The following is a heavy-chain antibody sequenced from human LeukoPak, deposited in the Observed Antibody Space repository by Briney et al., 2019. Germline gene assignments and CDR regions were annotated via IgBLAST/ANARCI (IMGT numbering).Heavy chain of an antibody. Sequence: ASVKVSCKASGYTFTGYYMHWVRQAPGQGLEWMGWINPNSGGTNYAQKFQGRVTMTRDTPISTAYIELSRLRSDDTAVYYCARDPPTTVVTPPGDYWGQGTLVTVSS. CDR2: INPNSGGT. CDR1: GYTFTGYY. D-gene: IGHD4-23*01. V-gene: IGHV1-2*02. J-gene: IGHJ4*02. CDR3: ARDPPTTVVTPPGDY.